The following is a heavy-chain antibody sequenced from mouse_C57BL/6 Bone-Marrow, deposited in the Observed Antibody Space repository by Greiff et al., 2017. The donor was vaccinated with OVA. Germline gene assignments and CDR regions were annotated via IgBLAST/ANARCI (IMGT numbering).Heavy chain of an antibody. D-gene: IGHD4-1*01. V-gene: IGHV1-26*01. Sequence: VQLQQSGPELVKPGASVKISCKASGYTFTDYYMNWVKQSHGKSLEWIGDINPNNGGTSYNQKFKGKATLTVDKSSSTAYMELRSLTSEDSAVYFCARGLTGKVDYWGQGTTLTVSS. J-gene: IGHJ2*01. CDR3: ARGLTGKVDY. CDR2: INPNNGGT. CDR1: GYTFTDYY.